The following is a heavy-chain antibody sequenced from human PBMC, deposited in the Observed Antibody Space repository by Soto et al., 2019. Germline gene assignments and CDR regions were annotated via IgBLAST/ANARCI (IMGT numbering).Heavy chain of an antibody. CDR3: ARHFARRDTAMVMYYYYGMDV. V-gene: IGHV5-51*01. CDR1: GYSFSSYW. J-gene: IGHJ6*02. CDR2: IYPGDSDT. D-gene: IGHD5-18*01. Sequence: PGESLKISCTGSGYSFSSYWIGWVRQMPGKGLEWMGIIYPGDSDTRYSPSFQGQVTISADKSISTAYLQWSSLKASDTAMYYCARHFARRDTAMVMYYYYGMDVWGQGTTVTVSS.